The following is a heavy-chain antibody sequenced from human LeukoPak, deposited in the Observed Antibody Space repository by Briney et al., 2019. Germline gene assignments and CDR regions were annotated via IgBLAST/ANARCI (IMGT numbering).Heavy chain of an antibody. CDR3: ATGNRWEPEFDY. CDR2: INHSGST. Sequence: SETLSLTCAVYGGSSSGYYWSWIRQPPGKGLEWIGEINHSGSTNYNPSLKSRVTISVDTSKNQFSLKLSSVTAADTAVYYCATGNRWEPEFDYWGQGTLVTVSS. CDR1: GGSSSGYY. D-gene: IGHD1-26*01. J-gene: IGHJ4*02. V-gene: IGHV4-34*01.